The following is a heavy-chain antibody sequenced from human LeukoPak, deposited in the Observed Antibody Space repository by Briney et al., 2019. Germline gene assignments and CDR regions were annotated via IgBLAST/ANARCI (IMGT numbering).Heavy chain of an antibody. D-gene: IGHD3-9*01. J-gene: IGHJ4*02. CDR2: ININTGNP. Sequence: ASVKVSCKASGYTFSGSDMNWVRQAPGQGLEWMGWININTGNPTYVQHFTGRFVFSLDTSVSTAYLQISSLKAGDTAVYYCARGDWVAWGQGTLVTVSS. CDR1: GYTFSGSD. CDR3: ARGDWVA. V-gene: IGHV7-4-1*02.